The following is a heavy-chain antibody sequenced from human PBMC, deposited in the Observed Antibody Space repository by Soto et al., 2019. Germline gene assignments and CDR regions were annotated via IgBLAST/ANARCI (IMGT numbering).Heavy chain of an antibody. Sequence: GGSLRLSCVVSGITFSTYRMHWVRQAPGKGLVWVSHIKSDGTVTHYTDSVRGRFIISRDNAKNTLFLQMNSLRAEDTAVYYCARENYDFWRGYHLAYWGQGTLVTVSS. CDR2: IKSDGTVT. J-gene: IGHJ4*02. D-gene: IGHD3-3*01. CDR1: GITFSTYR. CDR3: ARENYDFWRGYHLAY. V-gene: IGHV3-74*01.